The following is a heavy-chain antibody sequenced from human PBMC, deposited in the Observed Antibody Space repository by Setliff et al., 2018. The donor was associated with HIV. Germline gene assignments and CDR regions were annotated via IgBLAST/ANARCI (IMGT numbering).Heavy chain of an antibody. CDR1: GFTFSTYS. CDR2: ISSSSSTI. CDR3: AVSIHNGGLEAD. D-gene: IGHD2-8*01. V-gene: IGHV3-48*01. Sequence: HPGGSLRLSCAASGFTFSTYSMNWVRQAPGKGLEWVSYISSSSSTIFYADSVKGRFTVSRDNADNSLFLQMNSLRVEDTAIYYCAVSIHNGGLEADWGQGTLVTVSS. J-gene: IGHJ4*02.